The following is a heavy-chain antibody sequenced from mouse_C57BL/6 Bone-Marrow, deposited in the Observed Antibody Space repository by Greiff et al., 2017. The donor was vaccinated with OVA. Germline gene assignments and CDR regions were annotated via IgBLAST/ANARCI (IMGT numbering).Heavy chain of an antibody. CDR1: GYTFTNYW. CDR2: IYPGGGYT. V-gene: IGHV1-63*01. CDR3: ARDHDYGRFAY. Sequence: LEESGAELVRPGTSVKMSCKASGYTFTNYWIGWAKQRPGHGLEWIGDIYPGGGYTNYNEKLKGKATLTADKSSSTAYMQFSSLTSEDSAIYYCARDHDYGRFAYWGQGTLVTVSA. D-gene: IGHD2-4*01. J-gene: IGHJ3*01.